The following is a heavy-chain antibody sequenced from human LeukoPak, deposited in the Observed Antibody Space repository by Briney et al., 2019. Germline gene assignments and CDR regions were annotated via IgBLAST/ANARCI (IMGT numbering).Heavy chain of an antibody. CDR3: ARGFRIFDY. D-gene: IGHD2-15*01. CDR2: ISYSGST. J-gene: IGHJ4*02. Sequence: SQTLSLTCTVSGGSISSADYYWSWIRQPPGKGLEWIGYISYSGSTYYDPSLKSRVTISVDTSKNQFSLKLSSVTAADTAVYYCARGFRIFDYWGQGTLVTVSS. V-gene: IGHV4-30-4*08. CDR1: GGSISSADYY.